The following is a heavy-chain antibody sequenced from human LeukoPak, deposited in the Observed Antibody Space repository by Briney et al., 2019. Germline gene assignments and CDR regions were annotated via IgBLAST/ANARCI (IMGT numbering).Heavy chain of an antibody. D-gene: IGHD2-2*01. Sequence: GASVKVSCKASGYTLTGFYMHWVRRAPRQGLEWMGWINPNSGDTNFAQKFQGRVTMTRDTSISTAYMELSRLRSDDTAVYYCARGSIVVVPAASVFDPWGQGTLVTVSS. CDR1: GYTLTGFY. J-gene: IGHJ5*02. CDR3: ARGSIVVVPAASVFDP. CDR2: INPNSGDT. V-gene: IGHV1-2*02.